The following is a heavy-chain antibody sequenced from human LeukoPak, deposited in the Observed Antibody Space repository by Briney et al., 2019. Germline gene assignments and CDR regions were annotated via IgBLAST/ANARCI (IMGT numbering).Heavy chain of an antibody. CDR2: INPSGGST. CDR1: GYTFTSYY. D-gene: IGHD3-22*01. V-gene: IGHV1-46*01. Sequence: ASVKVSCKASGYTFTSYYMHWVRQAPGQGLEWMGIINPSGGSTSYAQKFQGRVTMTRDTSTSTVYMELSSLRSEDTAVYYCARGSGRPLGPRYYYDSSGYQTDFDYWGQGTLVTVSS. CDR3: ARGSGRPLGPRYYYDSSGYQTDFDY. J-gene: IGHJ4*02.